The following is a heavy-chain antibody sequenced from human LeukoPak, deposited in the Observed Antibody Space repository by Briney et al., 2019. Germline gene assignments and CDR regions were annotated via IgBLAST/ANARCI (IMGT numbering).Heavy chain of an antibody. V-gene: IGHV3-23*01. CDR2: ISGSGGST. J-gene: IGHJ4*02. CDR3: AKEIMYYDCSDYSQHYFDY. CDR1: GFTFSSYA. Sequence: GGSLRLSCAASGFTFSSYAMSWVRQAPGKGLEWVSAISGSGGSTYYADSVKGRFTISRDNSKNTLYLQMNSLRAEDTAVYYWAKEIMYYDCSDYSQHYFDYWGQGTLVTVSS. D-gene: IGHD3-22*01.